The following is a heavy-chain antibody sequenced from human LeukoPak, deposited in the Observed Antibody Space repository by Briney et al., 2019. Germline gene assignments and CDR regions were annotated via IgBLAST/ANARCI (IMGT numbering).Heavy chain of an antibody. CDR2: ISSSSSYI. Sequence: GGSLRLSCAASGFTFSSYNMNWVRQAPGKGLEWVSSISSSSSYIYYADSVKGRFTMSRDNAKNSLYLQMNSLRAEDTAVYYCARPVVAATTPDTFDIWGQGTMVTVSS. CDR1: GFTFSSYN. CDR3: ARPVVAATTPDTFDI. V-gene: IGHV3-21*01. J-gene: IGHJ3*02. D-gene: IGHD2-15*01.